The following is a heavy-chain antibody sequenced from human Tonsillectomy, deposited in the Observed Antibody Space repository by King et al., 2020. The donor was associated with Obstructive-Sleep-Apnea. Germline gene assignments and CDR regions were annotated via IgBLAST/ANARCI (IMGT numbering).Heavy chain of an antibody. Sequence: QLVQSGAEVKKPGESLKISCKGSGYSFTNYWIGWVRQMPGKGLELMGIIYPGDSDTRYSPSFQGQVTISADTSISTAYLQWSSLKASDTAIYYCAKSFWYEAFPQNWFDPWGQGTLVTVSS. CDR2: IYPGDSDT. CDR3: AKSFWYEAFPQNWFDP. V-gene: IGHV5-51*01. CDR1: GYSFTNYW. J-gene: IGHJ5*02. D-gene: IGHD6-13*01.